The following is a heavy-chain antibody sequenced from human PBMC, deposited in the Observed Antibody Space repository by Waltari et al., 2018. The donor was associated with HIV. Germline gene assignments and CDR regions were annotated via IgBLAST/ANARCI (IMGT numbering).Heavy chain of an antibody. V-gene: IGHV3-15*05. CDR3: TTDEFYYGNSGYFDY. D-gene: IGHD3-22*01. CDR1: GFTFRNAW. Sequence: EVQLVESGGDLVQPGGCLRLSCADSGFTFRNAWMSWVRQAPGKGPEWVGRIKSKADGGTTDYAAPVKGRFTISRDDSKNTLYLQMNSLRFEDTAVYYCTTDEFYYGNSGYFDYWGQGTLVTVSS. J-gene: IGHJ4*02. CDR2: IKSKADGGTT.